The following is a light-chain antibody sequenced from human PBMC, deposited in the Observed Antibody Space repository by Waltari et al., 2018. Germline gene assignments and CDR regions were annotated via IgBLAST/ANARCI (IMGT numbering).Light chain of an antibody. V-gene: IGKV2-28*01. J-gene: IGKJ3*01. CDR2: LGS. Sequence: VLTQSPLSLSVTPGESASISCRSSQRLRHSNGYNSLDWYVQKPGQSPQLLIHLGSSRASGVPDRFSCFGSGTDFTLTISRVEAEDVGIYYCMQALQSPFTFGPGTELDVK. CDR3: MQALQSPFT. CDR1: QRLRHSNGYNS.